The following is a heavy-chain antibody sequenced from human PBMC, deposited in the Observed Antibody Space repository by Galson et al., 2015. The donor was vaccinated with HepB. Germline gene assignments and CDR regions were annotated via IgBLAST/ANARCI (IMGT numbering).Heavy chain of an antibody. CDR3: AGADCTSTSCYAAAFDI. Sequence: SVKVSCKASGYTFTSYAMHWVRQAPGQRLEWMGWINTGNGNTKYSQKFQGRVTITRDSPASTAYMELSSLRSEDTAVYYCAGADCTSTSCYAAAFDIWGQGTMVTVSS. J-gene: IGHJ3*02. CDR1: GYTFTSYA. D-gene: IGHD2-2*01. V-gene: IGHV1-3*04. CDR2: INTGNGNT.